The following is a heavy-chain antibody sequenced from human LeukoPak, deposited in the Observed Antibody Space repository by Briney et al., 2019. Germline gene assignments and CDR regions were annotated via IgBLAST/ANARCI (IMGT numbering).Heavy chain of an antibody. D-gene: IGHD5-24*01. J-gene: IGHJ4*02. CDR3: ARGPQMATIID. Sequence: GGSLRLSCAASGFTFSSYSMNWVRQAPGKGLEWVSSISSSSSYIYYADSVKGRFTISRDNAKNSLYLQMNSLRAEDTAVYYCARGPQMATIIDWGQGTLVTVSS. V-gene: IGHV3-21*01. CDR2: ISSSSSYI. CDR1: GFTFSSYS.